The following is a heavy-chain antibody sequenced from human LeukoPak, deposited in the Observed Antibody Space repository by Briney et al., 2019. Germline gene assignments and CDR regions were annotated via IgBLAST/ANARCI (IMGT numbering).Heavy chain of an antibody. CDR2: INHSGGA. V-gene: IGHV4-34*01. Sequence: SETLSLTCAVSGGSFSGYYWTWIRQPPGKGLEWIGEINHSGGANYNPSLKSRVTISLDTSKNQFSLRLSSVTAADTALYYCARGQGTVTTHWGQGTLVTVSS. CDR3: ARGQGTVTTH. J-gene: IGHJ4*02. CDR1: GGSFSGYY. D-gene: IGHD4-17*01.